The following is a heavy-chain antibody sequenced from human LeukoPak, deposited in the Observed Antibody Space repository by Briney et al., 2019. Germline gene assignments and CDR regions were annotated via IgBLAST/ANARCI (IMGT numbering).Heavy chain of an antibody. Sequence: HTGGSLRLSCAASGFTFSGSAMHWVRQASGKGLEWVGRIRSKANSYATAYAASVKGRFTISRDDSKNTAYLQMNSLKTEDTAVYYCTRLGTTDHAIDYWGQGTLVTVSS. V-gene: IGHV3-73*01. J-gene: IGHJ4*02. CDR2: IRSKANSYAT. D-gene: IGHD1-1*01. CDR1: GFTFSGSA. CDR3: TRLGTTDHAIDY.